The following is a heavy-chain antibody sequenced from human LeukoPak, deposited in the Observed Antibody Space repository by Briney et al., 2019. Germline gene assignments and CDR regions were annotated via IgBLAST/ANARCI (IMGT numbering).Heavy chain of an antibody. CDR1: GFTFSNYW. Sequence: GGSLRLSCSASGFTFSNYWMNWVRQAPGKGLEWVSGIRSSGDSTYYADSVKGRFTISRDNSRNTLYLQMNSLSAEDTAVYYCAKEVRESAWFYFDYWGQGTLATVSS. J-gene: IGHJ4*02. V-gene: IGHV3-23*01. CDR2: IRSSGDST. CDR3: AKEVRESAWFYFDY. D-gene: IGHD3-10*01.